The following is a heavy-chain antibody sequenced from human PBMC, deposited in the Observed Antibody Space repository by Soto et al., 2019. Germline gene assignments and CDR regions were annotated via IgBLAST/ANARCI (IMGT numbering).Heavy chain of an antibody. V-gene: IGHV3-30*03. CDR2: VSDDGYTT. D-gene: IGHD2-2*01. J-gene: IGHJ4*02. CDR3: AREGQHVVEPDAYALDY. CDR1: GFIFSTYG. Sequence: QVRLVESGGGVVQPGRSLRLSCAASGFIFSTYGMHWVRQAPGKGLQWVAVVSDDGYTTYYAESVKGRFTVSRDSSKNTLYLQRSNLRIEDTAVYYCAREGQHVVEPDAYALDYWGQGTLVTVSS.